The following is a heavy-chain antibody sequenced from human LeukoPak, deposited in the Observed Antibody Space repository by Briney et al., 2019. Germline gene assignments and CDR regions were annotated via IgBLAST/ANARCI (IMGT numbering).Heavy chain of an antibody. CDR3: ARDLGSGSYGQLIYYFDY. CDR2: ISSSSSYI. CDR1: GFTFSSYS. V-gene: IGHV3-21*01. D-gene: IGHD1-26*01. Sequence: GGSLRLSCAASGFTFSSYSMNWVRQAPGKGLEWVSSISSSSSYIYYADSVKGRFTISRDNAKNSLYLQMNSLRAEDTAVYYCARDLGSGSYGQLIYYFDYWGQGTLVTVSS. J-gene: IGHJ4*02.